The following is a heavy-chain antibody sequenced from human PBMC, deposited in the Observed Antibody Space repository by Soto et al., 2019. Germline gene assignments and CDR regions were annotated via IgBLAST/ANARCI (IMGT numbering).Heavy chain of an antibody. CDR1: GFTFSDYY. CDR3: AREGEQLLFEYYYYYMDV. V-gene: IGHV3-11*01. CDR2: ISSSGSTI. Sequence: GGSLRLSCAASGFTFSDYYMSWIRQAPGKGLEWVSYISSSGSTIYYADSVKGRFTISRDNAKNSLYLQMNSLRAEDTAVYYCAREGEQLLFEYYYYYMDVWGKGTTVTVSS. J-gene: IGHJ6*03. D-gene: IGHD1-26*01.